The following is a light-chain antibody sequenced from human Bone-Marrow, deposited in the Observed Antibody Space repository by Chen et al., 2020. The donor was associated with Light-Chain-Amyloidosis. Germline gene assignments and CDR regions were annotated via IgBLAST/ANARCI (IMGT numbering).Light chain of an antibody. CDR3: SSYTPRTTLYV. V-gene: IGLV2-14*03. Sequence: QSPLTQPASVSGSPGQSITISCTGTRSDIGGYQYVSWYQQHPGEAPKLMIYDVSRRPSGVSNRFSGSKSGNTASLTISGLQAEDEADYYCSSYTPRTTLYVFGTGTKVTVL. J-gene: IGLJ1*01. CDR2: DVS. CDR1: RSDIGGYQY.